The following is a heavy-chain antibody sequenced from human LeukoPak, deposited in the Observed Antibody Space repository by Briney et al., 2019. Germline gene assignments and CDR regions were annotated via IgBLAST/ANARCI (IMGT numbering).Heavy chain of an antibody. CDR2: IYYSGST. J-gene: IGHJ6*04. D-gene: IGHD5-12*01. Sequence: PSETLSLTCTVSGGSISSYYWSWIRQPPGKGLEWIGYIYYSGSTNYNPSLKSRVTISVDRSKNQFSLKLSSVTAADTAVYYCARGGTSGYESYGMDVWGKGTTVTVSS. CDR1: GGSISSYY. V-gene: IGHV4-59*12. CDR3: ARGGTSGYESYGMDV.